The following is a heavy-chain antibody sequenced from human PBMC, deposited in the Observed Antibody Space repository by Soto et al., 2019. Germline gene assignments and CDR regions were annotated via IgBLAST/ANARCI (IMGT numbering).Heavy chain of an antibody. CDR3: AKDISSGYYDSSGLAH. Sequence: GGSLRLSCAASGFTFDDDAMHWVRQAPGKGLEWVSGISWNSGSIGYADSVKGRFTISRDNAKNSLYLQMNSLRAEDTALYYCAKDISSGYYDSSGLAHWGQGT. J-gene: IGHJ4*02. CDR2: ISWNSGSI. D-gene: IGHD3-22*01. CDR1: GFTFDDDA. V-gene: IGHV3-9*01.